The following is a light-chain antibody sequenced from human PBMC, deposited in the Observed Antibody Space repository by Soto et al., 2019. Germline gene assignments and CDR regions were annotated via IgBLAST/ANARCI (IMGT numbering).Light chain of an antibody. CDR3: SSYAGSNNLV. V-gene: IGLV2-8*01. Sequence: QSVLTQPPSASGSPGQSVTISCTGTSSDVGGYNYVSWYQQYPGKAPKVMIYEVSKRPSGVPDRFSGSKSGNTASLTGSGLQAEDEADYYCSSYAGSNNLVFGGGTKLTVL. CDR2: EVS. CDR1: SSDVGGYNY. J-gene: IGLJ2*01.